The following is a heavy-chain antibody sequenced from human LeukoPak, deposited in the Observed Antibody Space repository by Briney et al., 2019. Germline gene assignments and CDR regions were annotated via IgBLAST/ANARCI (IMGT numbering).Heavy chain of an antibody. CDR2: IYSGGST. J-gene: IGHJ3*02. CDR3: ARGAYDSSGYLLDI. D-gene: IGHD3-22*01. V-gene: IGHV3-53*01. CDR1: GFTVSSNY. Sequence: GGSLRLSCAASGFTVSSNYMSWVRQAPGKGLEWVSVIYSGGSTYYADSVKGRFTISRDNSKNTLYLQMNSLRAEDTAVYYCARGAYDSSGYLLDIWGQGTMVTVS.